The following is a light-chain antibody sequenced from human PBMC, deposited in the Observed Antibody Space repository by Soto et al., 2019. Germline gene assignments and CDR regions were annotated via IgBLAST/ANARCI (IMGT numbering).Light chain of an antibody. CDR3: AAWDDSLNGL. Sequence: QSLLTQPPSASGTPGQRVTISCSGSSSNIGSNTVNWYQQLPGTAPKLLIYSNNQRPSGVPDRFSGSKSGTSASLAISGLQSEDEADYYCAAWDDSLNGLFGGGTKVPVL. CDR1: SSNIGSNT. J-gene: IGLJ2*01. CDR2: SNN. V-gene: IGLV1-44*01.